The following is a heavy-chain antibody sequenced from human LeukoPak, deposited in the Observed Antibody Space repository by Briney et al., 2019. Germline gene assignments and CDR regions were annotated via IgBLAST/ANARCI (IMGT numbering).Heavy chain of an antibody. Sequence: ASVKVSCTASGYTFTAYYMHWVRQAPGQGLEWMGWINPNSGGTNYAQKFQGRVTMTRDTSISTAYMELSRLRPDDTAVYYCARDSDYYGFVDYWGQGTLVTVSS. D-gene: IGHD3-10*01. V-gene: IGHV1-2*02. CDR2: INPNSGGT. CDR3: ARDSDYYGFVDY. J-gene: IGHJ4*02. CDR1: GYTFTAYY.